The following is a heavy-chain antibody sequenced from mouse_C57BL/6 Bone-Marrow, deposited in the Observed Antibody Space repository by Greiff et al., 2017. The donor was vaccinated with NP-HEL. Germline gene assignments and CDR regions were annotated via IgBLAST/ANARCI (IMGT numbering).Heavy chain of an antibody. D-gene: IGHD2-1*01. Sequence: QVQLQQPGAELVKPGASVKLSCKASGYTFTSYWMQWVKQRPGQGLEWIGEIDPSDSYTNYNQKFKGKATLTVDTSSSTAYMQLSSLTSEDSAVYYCASSGLRGGNWDYWGQGTTLTVSS. CDR2: IDPSDSYT. V-gene: IGHV1-50*01. CDR1: GYTFTSYW. CDR3: ASSGLRGGNWDY. J-gene: IGHJ2*01.